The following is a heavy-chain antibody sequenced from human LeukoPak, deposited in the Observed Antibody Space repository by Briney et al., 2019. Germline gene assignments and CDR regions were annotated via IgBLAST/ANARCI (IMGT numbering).Heavy chain of an antibody. CDR3: ARDYGTDFVWSSWFDP. J-gene: IGHJ5*02. D-gene: IGHD3-16*01. CDR2: IYYSGST. V-gene: IGHV4-59*01. Sequence: SETLSLTCTVSGGSLSSYYWSWLRQPPGKGLEWIGYIYYSGSTNYNPSLKSRVTISVDTSKNQFSLKLSSVTAADTAVYYCARDYGTDFVWSSWFDPWGQGTLVTVSS. CDR1: GGSLSSYY.